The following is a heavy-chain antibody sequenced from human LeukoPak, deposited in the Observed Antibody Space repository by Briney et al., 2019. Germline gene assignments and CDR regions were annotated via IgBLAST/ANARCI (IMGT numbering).Heavy chain of an antibody. D-gene: IGHD2-8*02. Sequence: GGSLRLSCAASGFTFSDHFMDWVRQAPGKGLEWVGRIRNKADSYATEYAASVKGRFTISKDQSKNSLYLQMNSLTTEDTAVYHCARKVIGSTTSGGLDIWGQGTMVTVSS. V-gene: IGHV3-72*01. J-gene: IGHJ3*02. CDR3: ARKVIGSTTSGGLDI. CDR1: GFTFSDHF. CDR2: IRNKADSYAT.